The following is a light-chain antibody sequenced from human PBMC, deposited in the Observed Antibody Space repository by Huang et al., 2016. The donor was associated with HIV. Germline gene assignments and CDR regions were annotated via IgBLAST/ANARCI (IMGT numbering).Light chain of an antibody. CDR2: AAS. Sequence: DIQMTQSPSSLSASVGDRVTITCRVSQRISSYLNWYQQKPWKDPKLLIYAASSLQSGVPSRFSGSGSWTDFTLTISSLQPEDFATYFCQHAYITPPYAFGQGTKLEIK. CDR3: QHAYITPPYA. CDR1: QRISSY. J-gene: IGKJ2*01. V-gene: IGKV1-39*01.